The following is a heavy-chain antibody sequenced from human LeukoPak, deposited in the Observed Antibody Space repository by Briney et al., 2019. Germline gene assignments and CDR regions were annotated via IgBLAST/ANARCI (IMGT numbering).Heavy chain of an antibody. CDR1: GFTFRSYA. CDR2: IYASGAST. J-gene: IGHJ4*02. CDR3: ATDFEQDSWSGHSN. Sequence: GGSLRLSCAASGFTFRSYAMSWVRQAPGQGLEWVSIIYASGASTNYADSVRGRFTTFRDNSNNMVYLQMNSLRAEDTAVYYCATDFEQDSWSGHSNWGQGTLVTVSS. V-gene: IGHV3-23*01. D-gene: IGHD3-3*01.